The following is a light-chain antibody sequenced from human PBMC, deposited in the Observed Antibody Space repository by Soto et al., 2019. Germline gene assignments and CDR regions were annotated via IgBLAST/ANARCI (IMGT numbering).Light chain of an antibody. CDR1: SSDVGGYDY. J-gene: IGLJ3*02. CDR2: EVT. CDR3: SSFVAGNNYWV. Sequence: QSALTQPPSASGSPGRSVTISCTGTSSDVGGYDYVSWFQQHPGKAPKLIIYEVTKRPSGVPDRFSASKSGNTASLTVSGLQAEDEADYYCSSFVAGNNYWVFGGGTPLTVL. V-gene: IGLV2-8*01.